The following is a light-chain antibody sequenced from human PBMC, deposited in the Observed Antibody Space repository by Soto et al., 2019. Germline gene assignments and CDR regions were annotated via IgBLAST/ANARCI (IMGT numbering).Light chain of an antibody. V-gene: IGLV2-14*01. Sequence: QSALTQPASVSGSPGQSITISCTGTSNDVGGYNYVSWYQQHPGKAPKLMIYEVNNRPSEVSNRFSGSKSGNTASLTISGLQPEDEADYYCNSYTSRYTSVLGTGTKVTVL. J-gene: IGLJ1*01. CDR3: NSYTSRYTSV. CDR1: SNDVGGYNY. CDR2: EVN.